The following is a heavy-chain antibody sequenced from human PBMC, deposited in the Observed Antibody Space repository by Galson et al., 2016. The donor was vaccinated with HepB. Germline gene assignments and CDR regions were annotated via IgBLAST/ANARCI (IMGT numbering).Heavy chain of an antibody. Sequence: SLRLSCAASGFTFSAYPMNWVRQAPGKGLEWVSHINHDSSAMNYALSMQDRFTISRDNAKNSLFLQMDSLSDEDTAVYYCARDINWGLDYWGQGILVTVSS. V-gene: IGHV3-48*02. CDR1: GFTFSAYP. J-gene: IGHJ4*02. D-gene: IGHD7-27*01. CDR2: INHDSSAM. CDR3: ARDINWGLDY.